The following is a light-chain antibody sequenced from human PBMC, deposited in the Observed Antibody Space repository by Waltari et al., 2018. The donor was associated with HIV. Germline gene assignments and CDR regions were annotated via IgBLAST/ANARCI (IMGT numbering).Light chain of an antibody. CDR1: SPNLVAGYQ. CDR3: QSYDSSLSGYV. CDR2: GNS. Sequence: QSVLTPPHSVSGAPGQRVTISSTGTSPNLVAGYQLSWYPQLPGTAPKLLIYGNSNRPSGVPDRFSGSKSGTSASLAITGLQAEDEADYHCQSYDSSLSGYVFGTGTKVTVL. J-gene: IGLJ1*01. V-gene: IGLV1-40*01.